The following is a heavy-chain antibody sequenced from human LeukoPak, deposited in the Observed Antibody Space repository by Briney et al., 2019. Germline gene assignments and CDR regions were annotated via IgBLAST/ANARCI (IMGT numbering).Heavy chain of an antibody. V-gene: IGHV1-2*06. CDR2: INPNSGDT. CDR3: AIGYCSSSTCYSIDY. CDR1: GYTFNAYY. J-gene: IGHJ4*02. D-gene: IGHD2-2*01. Sequence: ASVKVSCKTSGYTFNAYYIHWLRQAPGQGLEWMGRINPNSGDTSYALKFQGRVTMTRETSISTAYMELSRLRSDDTAVYYCAIGYCSSSTCYSIDYWGQGTLVTVSS.